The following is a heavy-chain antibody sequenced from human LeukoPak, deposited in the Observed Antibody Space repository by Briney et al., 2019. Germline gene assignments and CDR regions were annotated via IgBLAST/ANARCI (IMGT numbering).Heavy chain of an antibody. CDR1: GFTFSSYS. Sequence: GGSLRLSCAASGFTFSSYSMNWVRQAPGKGLEWVSSISSSSSYIYYADSVKGRFTISRDNAKNSLYLQMNSLRAEDTAVYYCASPENCSGGSCYSGQIDYWGQGTLVTVSS. V-gene: IGHV3-21*01. CDR2: ISSSSSYI. D-gene: IGHD2-15*01. CDR3: ASPENCSGGSCYSGQIDY. J-gene: IGHJ4*02.